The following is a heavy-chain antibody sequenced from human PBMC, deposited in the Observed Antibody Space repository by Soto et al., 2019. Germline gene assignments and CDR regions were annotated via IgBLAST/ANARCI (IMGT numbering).Heavy chain of an antibody. Sequence: AAVKVSCKASGYTFNTYDINWVRQATGQGLEWMGWLNPESGSTGFAQSFQGRITLTRNTSLNTVYMEVSSLTNEDTAVYFCARSGGSGYYSAHYYGMDVWGPGTTVTVSS. CDR2: LNPESGST. CDR1: GYTFNTYD. CDR3: ARSGGSGYYSAHYYGMDV. J-gene: IGHJ6*02. D-gene: IGHD3-22*01. V-gene: IGHV1-8*01.